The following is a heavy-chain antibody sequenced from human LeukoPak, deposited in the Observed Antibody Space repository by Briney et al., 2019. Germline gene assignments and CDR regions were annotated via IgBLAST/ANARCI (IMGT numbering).Heavy chain of an antibody. CDR1: GFTFSSYA. J-gene: IGHJ4*02. V-gene: IGHV3-23*01. CDR2: ISGSGAKT. CDR3: AKDRQDVVVTAIRFDS. D-gene: IGHD2-21*02. Sequence: GGSLRLSCATSGFTFSSYAMTWVRQAPGKGLEWVSSISGSGAKTYYADSVKDRITISRDNSKNTLYLQMDSLRAGDTALYYCAKDRQDVVVTAIRFDSWGQGTLVTVSS.